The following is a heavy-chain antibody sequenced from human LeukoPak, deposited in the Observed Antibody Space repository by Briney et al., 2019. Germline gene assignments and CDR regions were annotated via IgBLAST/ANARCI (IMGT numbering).Heavy chain of an antibody. D-gene: IGHD2-15*01. CDR3: AKGQYCSGGFCYSVGYYYYYMDV. V-gene: IGHV3-23*01. CDR2: ISTSGGST. Sequence: PGGTLRLSCAASGFTFSSYGMSWVRQAPGKGLEWVSSISTSGGSTYNADSVKGRFTISRDNSKNTLYLQMNSLRAEDTAVYYCAKGQYCSGGFCYSVGYYYYYMDVWGKGTTVTISS. J-gene: IGHJ6*03. CDR1: GFTFSSYG.